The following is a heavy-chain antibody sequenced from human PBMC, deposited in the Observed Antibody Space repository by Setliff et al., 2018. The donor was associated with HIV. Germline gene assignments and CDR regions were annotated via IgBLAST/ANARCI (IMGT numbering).Heavy chain of an antibody. Sequence: SETLSLTCTVSGDSIRGYYWSWIRQPPGKGLEWMGDVFYTGFAAYNPPLKSRLTISVDTSKSQFSLRLTSVTAADTAIYYCARQVSIPGVAITPVDYWGQGALVTVSS. CDR3: ARQVSIPGVAITPVDY. CDR1: GDSIRGYY. J-gene: IGHJ4*02. CDR2: VFYTGFA. V-gene: IGHV4-59*08. D-gene: IGHD5-12*01.